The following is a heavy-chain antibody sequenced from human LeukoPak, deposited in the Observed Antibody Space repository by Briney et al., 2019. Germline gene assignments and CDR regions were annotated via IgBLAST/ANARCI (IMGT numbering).Heavy chain of an antibody. CDR2: ISGSGGST. CDR3: ARGGYCSGGTCYLLNAFDI. V-gene: IGHV3-23*01. J-gene: IGHJ3*02. Sequence: GGSLRLSCAASGFIFSSYAMSWVRQAPGKGLEWVSTISGSGGSTYYADSVKGRFTISRDNSKNTVYLQMNSLRAEDTAVYYCARGGYCSGGTCYLLNAFDIWGQGTMVTVSS. D-gene: IGHD2-15*01. CDR1: GFIFSSYA.